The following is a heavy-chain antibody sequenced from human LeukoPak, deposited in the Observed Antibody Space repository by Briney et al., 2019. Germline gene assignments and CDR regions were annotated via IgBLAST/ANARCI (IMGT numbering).Heavy chain of an antibody. CDR2: ISGSGGST. J-gene: IGHJ4*02. V-gene: IGHV3-23*01. CDR1: GFTFSSYA. CDR3: VTKAAPGGYFDY. Sequence: HPGGSLRLSCAASGFTFSSYAMSWVRQAPGKGLEWVSAISGSGGSTYYADSVKGRFTISRDNAKNSLYLQMNSLRAEDTAVYYCVTKAAPGGYFDYWGQGTLVTVSS. D-gene: IGHD6-13*01.